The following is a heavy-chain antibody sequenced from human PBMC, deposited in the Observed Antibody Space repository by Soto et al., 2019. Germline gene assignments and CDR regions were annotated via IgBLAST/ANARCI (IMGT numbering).Heavy chain of an antibody. Sequence: PGGSLRLSCAASGFTCSSYDMHWVRQASGKGLEWVSVIGTAGDTYYSGSVKGRFTISRDSLTTSLYLQMNSLRAGDTAVYYCVRDTTGFGYFDSWGQGTLVTVS. J-gene: IGHJ4*02. CDR3: VRDTTGFGYFDS. V-gene: IGHV3-13*01. CDR2: IGTAGDT. CDR1: GFTCSSYD. D-gene: IGHD1-1*01.